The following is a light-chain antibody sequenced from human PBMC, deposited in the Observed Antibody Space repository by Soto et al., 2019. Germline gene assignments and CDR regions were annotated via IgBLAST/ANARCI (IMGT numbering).Light chain of an antibody. Sequence: QSVLTQPASASGSPGQSITISCTGTSSDVGGYNYVSWYQQHPVKAPKPMIYDVTNRPSGVSDRFSGSKSGNTASLTISGLQAEDEADYYCSSYTSSSTHYVFGTGTKVTVL. J-gene: IGLJ1*01. CDR1: SSDVGGYNY. CDR3: SSYTSSSTHYV. V-gene: IGLV2-14*01. CDR2: DVT.